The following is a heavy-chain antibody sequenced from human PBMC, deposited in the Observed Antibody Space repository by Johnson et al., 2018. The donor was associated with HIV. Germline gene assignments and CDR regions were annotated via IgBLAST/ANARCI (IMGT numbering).Heavy chain of an antibody. D-gene: IGHD6-6*01. Sequence: VQLVESGGGVVQPGGSLRLSCVVSGFTFSSYDMHWVRQATGKGLEWVSAIGTAGDTYYPGSVKDRFTISRDSSQNAVYLQMSSLRAEDTALYYCARGSSGSFDLWGRGTMVTVSS. CDR3: ARGSSGSFDL. CDR2: IGTAGDT. J-gene: IGHJ3*01. V-gene: IGHV3-13*01. CDR1: GFTFSSYD.